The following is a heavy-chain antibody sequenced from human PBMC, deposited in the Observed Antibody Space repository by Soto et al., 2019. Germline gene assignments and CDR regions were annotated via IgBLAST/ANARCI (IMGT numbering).Heavy chain of an antibody. D-gene: IGHD3-10*01. CDR1: GGTFSSYT. V-gene: IGHV1-69*02. CDR3: AVKPTYYYGAGSYHALGAFDI. Sequence: GASVKVSCKASGGTFSSYTISWVRQAPGQGLEWMGRIIPILGIANYAQKFQGRGTITADKSTSTAYMELSSLRAEDTAVYYCAVKPTYYYGAGSYHALGAFDIWGQGTMVTVSS. J-gene: IGHJ3*02. CDR2: IIPILGIA.